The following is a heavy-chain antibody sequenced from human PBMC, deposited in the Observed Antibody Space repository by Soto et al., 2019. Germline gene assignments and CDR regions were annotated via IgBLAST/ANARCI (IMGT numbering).Heavy chain of an antibody. D-gene: IGHD6-6*01. CDR2: IIPIFGTA. Sequence: ASVKVSCKASGGTFSSYAISWVRQAPGQGLERMGGIIPIFGTANYAQKFQGRVTITADEYTSKAYMELSSLRSEDTAVYYCAREFQRGRIAAGPINYHSGMAVWGKGTTVPVSS. CDR1: GGTFSSYA. CDR3: AREFQRGRIAAGPINYHSGMAV. V-gene: IGHV1-69*13. J-gene: IGHJ6*04.